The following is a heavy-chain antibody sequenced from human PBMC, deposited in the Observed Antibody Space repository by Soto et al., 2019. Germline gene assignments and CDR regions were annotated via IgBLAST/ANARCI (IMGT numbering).Heavy chain of an antibody. CDR2: IYYSGST. CDR1: GGSISSGGYY. CDR3: ARDNYDSSGYRL. Sequence: SETLSLTCTVSGGSISSGGYYWSWIRQHPGKGLEWIGYIYYSGSTYYNPSLKSRVTISVDTSKNQFSLKLSSVTAADTAVYYCARDNYDSSGYRLWGQGTLVTVSS. V-gene: IGHV4-31*03. J-gene: IGHJ4*02. D-gene: IGHD3-22*01.